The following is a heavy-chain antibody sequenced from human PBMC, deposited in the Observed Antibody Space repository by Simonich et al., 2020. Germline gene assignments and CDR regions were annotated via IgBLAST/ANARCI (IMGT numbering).Heavy chain of an antibody. CDR3: ARGGLYFDY. D-gene: IGHD2-15*01. CDR1: GASISSYY. J-gene: IGHJ4*02. Sequence: QVQLQESGPGLVKPSETLSLTCTVSGASISSYYWSWIRQPPGKGLEWIGYIYYSGSTNYNPSLKSRVTISVDTSKNQFSLKLSSVTAADTAVYYCARGGLYFDYWGQGTLVTVSS. CDR2: IYYSGST. V-gene: IGHV4-59*01.